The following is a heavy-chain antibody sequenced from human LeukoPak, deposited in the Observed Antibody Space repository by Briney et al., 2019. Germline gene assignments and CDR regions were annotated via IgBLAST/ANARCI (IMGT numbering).Heavy chain of an antibody. J-gene: IGHJ3*02. CDR2: ISMSNFYV. CDR1: GFSFSSYS. CDR3: ARSAEFHDAFDI. Sequence: GGSLRLSCVASGFSFSSYSMNWVRQAPGKGLEWVASISMSNFYVYYADSVKGRFTISRDNAKNSLYLQMNSLRAEDTAVYYCARSAEFHDAFDIWGQGTMVTVSS. D-gene: IGHD3-10*01. V-gene: IGHV3-21*01.